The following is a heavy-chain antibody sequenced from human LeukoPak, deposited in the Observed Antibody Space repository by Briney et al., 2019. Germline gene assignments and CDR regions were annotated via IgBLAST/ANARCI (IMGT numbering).Heavy chain of an antibody. Sequence: SGGSLRLSCAGSGFTLSSYGMHWVRQAPGKGLEWVVVISYDGSNNKYYADSVKGRFTISRDNSKNTLYLQMNSLRAEDTALYYCAIGETDADYWGQGTLVTVSS. V-gene: IGHV3-30*03. CDR3: AIGETDADY. J-gene: IGHJ4*02. CDR1: GFTLSSYG. CDR2: ISYDGSNNK.